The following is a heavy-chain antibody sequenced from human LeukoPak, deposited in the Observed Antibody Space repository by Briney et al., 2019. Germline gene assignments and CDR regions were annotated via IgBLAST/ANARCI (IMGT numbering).Heavy chain of an antibody. CDR2: IYSGGST. CDR3: ARHFGT. D-gene: IGHD3/OR15-3a*01. Sequence: SETLSLTCTVSGGSISSSSYYWGWIRQPPGKGLEWIGSIYSGGSTYYNPSLKSRVTISVDTSKNQFSLKLSSVTAADTAVYYCARHFGTRGQGTLVTVSS. V-gene: IGHV4-39*01. CDR1: GGSISSSSYY. J-gene: IGHJ4*02.